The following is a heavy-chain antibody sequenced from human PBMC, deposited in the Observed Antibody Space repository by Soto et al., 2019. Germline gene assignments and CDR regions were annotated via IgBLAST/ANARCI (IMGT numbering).Heavy chain of an antibody. V-gene: IGHV1-69*13. Sequence: GASVKVSCKASGGTFSSYAISWVRQAPGQGLEWMGGIIPIFGTANYAQKFQGRVTITADESTSTAYMELSSLRSEDTAVYYCARDAPADSSGYYYGAFDIWGQGTMVTVSS. CDR1: GGTFSSYA. CDR3: ARDAPADSSGYYYGAFDI. CDR2: IIPIFGTA. J-gene: IGHJ3*02. D-gene: IGHD3-22*01.